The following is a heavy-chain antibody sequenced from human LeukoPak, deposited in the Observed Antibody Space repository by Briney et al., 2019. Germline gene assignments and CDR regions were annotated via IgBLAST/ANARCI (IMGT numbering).Heavy chain of an antibody. J-gene: IGHJ5*02. V-gene: IGHV1-18*01. D-gene: IGHD2-15*01. CDR3: ARDRGLSCRGGTCSMES. Sequence: ASVKVSCKSSGYIFTKYGINWVRQAPGQGLEWMGWISTYDGNANYAQQLQGRVTMTKDTSTSTAYMELRSLISDDTAVYYCARDRGLSCRGGTCSMESWGQGTLVTVSS. CDR1: GYIFTKYG. CDR2: ISTYDGNA.